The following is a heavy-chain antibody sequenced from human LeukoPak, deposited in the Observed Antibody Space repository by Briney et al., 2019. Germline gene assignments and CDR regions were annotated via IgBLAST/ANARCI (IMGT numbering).Heavy chain of an antibody. CDR3: ARGAIAAAGTGY. D-gene: IGHD6-13*01. J-gene: IGHJ4*02. CDR2: IYSGGST. Sequence: GGSLRLSCAASGFTVSSNYMSWVRQAPGNGLEWVSVIYSGGSTYYADSVKGRFTISRDNAKNSLYLQMNSLRAEDTAVYYCARGAIAAAGTGYWGQGTLVTVSS. V-gene: IGHV3-53*01. CDR1: GFTVSSNY.